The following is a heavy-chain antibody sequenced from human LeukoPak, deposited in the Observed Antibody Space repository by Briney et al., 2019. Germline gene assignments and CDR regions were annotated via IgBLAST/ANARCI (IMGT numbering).Heavy chain of an antibody. CDR1: GGSIGSYH. Sequence: SETLSLTCTVSGGSIGSYHWSWIRQPPGKGLECIGYIYYSGSTHYNPSLKSRVTISVDTSKNQFSLKLSSVTAADTAVYYCARADSGVTTGLFYYYMDVWGKGTTVTVSS. CDR3: ARADSGVTTGLFYYYMDV. J-gene: IGHJ6*03. CDR2: IYYSGST. D-gene: IGHD4-11*01. V-gene: IGHV4-59*08.